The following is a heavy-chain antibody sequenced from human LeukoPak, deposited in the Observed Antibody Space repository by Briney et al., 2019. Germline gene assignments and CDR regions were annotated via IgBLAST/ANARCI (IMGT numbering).Heavy chain of an antibody. CDR3: ARSRGGGTTIFKTPRPAFDP. J-gene: IGHJ5*02. Sequence: PSGKSLRLSCAASGFTFSNYSMNWVRQAPGKGLEWVSYITSGSSTIYYADSVKGRFTISRDNAKNSLYLQMNSLRAEDTAVYYCARSRGGGTTIFKTPRPAFDPWGQGTLVTVSS. V-gene: IGHV3-48*01. CDR2: ITSGSSTI. D-gene: IGHD3-3*01. CDR1: GFTFSNYS.